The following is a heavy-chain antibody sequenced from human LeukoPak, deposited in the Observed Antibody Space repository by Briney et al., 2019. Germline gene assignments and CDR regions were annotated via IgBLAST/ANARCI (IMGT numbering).Heavy chain of an antibody. CDR2: ILPIFGTA. D-gene: IGHD2-21*02. Sequence: SVTVSCKATGCTFSSYAISWVRQPTGQGLEWVGGILPIFGTAKYAQKFQGRITITADESTSIAHMEMSCLRSEDTAVYYCARASVYCGGDCYYFDYWGQGTLVTVSS. J-gene: IGHJ4*02. CDR1: GCTFSSYA. V-gene: IGHV1-69*01. CDR3: ARASVYCGGDCYYFDY.